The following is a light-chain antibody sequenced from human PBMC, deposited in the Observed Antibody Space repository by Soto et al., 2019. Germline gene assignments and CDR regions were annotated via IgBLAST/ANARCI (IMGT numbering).Light chain of an antibody. CDR2: EVS. CDR1: SSDVGGYNY. V-gene: IGLV2-8*01. Sequence: SALTQPPSASGSPGQSVTISCTGTSSDVGGYNYVSWYQQHPGKAPKLMIYEVSKRPSGVPDRFSGSKSGNTASLTVSGLQAGDEADYYCSSYAGSNIYYVFGTGTKVTVL. J-gene: IGLJ1*01. CDR3: SSYAGSNIYYV.